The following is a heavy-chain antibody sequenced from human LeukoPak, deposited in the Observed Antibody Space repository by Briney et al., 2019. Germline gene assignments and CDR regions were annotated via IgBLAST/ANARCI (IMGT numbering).Heavy chain of an antibody. CDR1: GFTFSSYA. CDR3: ARAPYSSSWYFDY. V-gene: IGHV3-66*01. CDR2: IYSGGST. J-gene: IGHJ4*02. Sequence: PGGSLRLSCAASGFTFSSYAMTWVRQAPGKGLEWVSVIYSGGSTHYAGSVKGRFTISRDNSKNTVYLQMNSLRAEDTAVYHCARAPYSSSWYFDYWGQGTLVTVSS. D-gene: IGHD6-13*01.